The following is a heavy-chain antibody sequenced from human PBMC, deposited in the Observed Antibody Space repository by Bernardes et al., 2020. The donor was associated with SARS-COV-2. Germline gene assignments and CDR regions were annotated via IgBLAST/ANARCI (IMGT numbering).Heavy chain of an antibody. CDR3: AKCVQGSYAMDV. CDR1: GFIFSRNA. D-gene: IGHD1-1*01. V-gene: IGHV3-23*01. J-gene: IGHJ6*02. CDR2: ISGSGGST. Sequence: GGSLRLSCAASGFIFSRNAMTWVRQAPGKGLEWVSGISGSGGSTYYADSVKGRFTISRDNSKNTLYLEMNSLKAEDTAIYYCAKCVQGSYAMDVWGQGTTVTVSS.